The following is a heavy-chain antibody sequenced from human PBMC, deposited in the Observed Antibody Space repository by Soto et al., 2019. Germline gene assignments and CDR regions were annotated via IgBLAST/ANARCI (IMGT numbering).Heavy chain of an antibody. CDR1: GVTFSSYA. V-gene: IGHV1-69*13. CDR3: ARRSRGVTNRFDS. D-gene: IGHD2-21*02. Sequence: SVKVSCQASGVTFSSYAISWVRQAPGQGLEWMGGIIPIFGTANYAQKFQGRVTITADESTSTAYMELSSLRSEDTAVYYCARRSRGVTNRFDSWGQGTLVTVYS. CDR2: IIPIFGTA. J-gene: IGHJ5*01.